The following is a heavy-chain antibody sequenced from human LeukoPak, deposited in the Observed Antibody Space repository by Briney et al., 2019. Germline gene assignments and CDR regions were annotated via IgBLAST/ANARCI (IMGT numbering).Heavy chain of an antibody. D-gene: IGHD3-9*01. J-gene: IGHJ4*02. Sequence: GASVKVSCKASGYTFTSYGISWVRQAPGQGLEWMGRIIPILGIANYAQKFQGRVTITADKSTSTAYMELSSLRSEDTAVYYCARTMLDYDILTGPYYFDYWGQGTLVTVSS. CDR2: IIPILGIA. CDR1: GYTFTSYG. V-gene: IGHV1-69*04. CDR3: ARTMLDYDILTGPYYFDY.